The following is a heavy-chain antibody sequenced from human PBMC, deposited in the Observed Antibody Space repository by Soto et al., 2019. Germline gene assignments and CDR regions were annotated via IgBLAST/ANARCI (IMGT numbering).Heavy chain of an antibody. V-gene: IGHV4-39*01. J-gene: IGHJ6*02. CDR2: IYSSGST. D-gene: IGHD2-21*01. Sequence: QLQLQESGPGLVKPSETLSLTCTVSGDSISSSDYYWAWIRQPPGKGLEWIGNIYSSGSTYYNPSLKSRVTISVDTSRNQFSLRLSSVTAADTAVYYCARLSLLISYYYYGMDVWGQGTTVTVSS. CDR3: ARLSLLISYYYYGMDV. CDR1: GDSISSSDYY.